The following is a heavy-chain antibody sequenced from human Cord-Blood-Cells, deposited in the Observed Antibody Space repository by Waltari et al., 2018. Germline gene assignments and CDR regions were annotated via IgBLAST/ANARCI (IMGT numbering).Heavy chain of an antibody. V-gene: IGHV3-33*01. CDR3: AREGRIGVAATPAYFDY. J-gene: IGHJ4*02. Sequence: QVQLVESGGGVVQPGRSLRLSCAASGFTFSSYGMHWVSQAPGKGLEWVAVIWSDGSNKYYADSVKVRFTISRDNSKNTLYLQMNSLRAEDTAVYYCAREGRIGVAATPAYFDYWGQGTLVTVSS. D-gene: IGHD2-15*01. CDR1: GFTFSSYG. CDR2: IWSDGSNK.